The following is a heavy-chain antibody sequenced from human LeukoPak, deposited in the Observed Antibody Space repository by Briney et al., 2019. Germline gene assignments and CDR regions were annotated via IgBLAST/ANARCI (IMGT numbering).Heavy chain of an antibody. CDR3: ARGSSARFIGPEY. Sequence: GGSLRLSCAASGFTFSNYLMHWVRQTPGKGLVWISRISTDGSFTNYADSVKGRFSISRDNAKNTLYLQMNSLRVEDTAVYFCARGSSARFIGPEYWGQGTPVTVSS. V-gene: IGHV3-74*01. J-gene: IGHJ4*01. D-gene: IGHD1-26*01. CDR2: ISTDGSFT. CDR1: GFTFSNYL.